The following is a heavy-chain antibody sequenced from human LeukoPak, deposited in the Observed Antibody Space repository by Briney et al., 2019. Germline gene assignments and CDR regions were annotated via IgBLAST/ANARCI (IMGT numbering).Heavy chain of an antibody. CDR3: ARGDIAVAGTLGDY. CDR2: IKQDGSEK. V-gene: IGHV3-7*02. J-gene: IGHJ4*02. CDR1: GFTFSSYW. Sequence: GGSLRLSCAASGFTFSSYWMSWVRQAPGKGLEWVATIKQDGSEKYYVDSVKGRFTISRDNAKNSLYLQMNSLSAEDTAVYYCARGDIAVAGTLGDYWGQGTLVTVSS. D-gene: IGHD6-19*01.